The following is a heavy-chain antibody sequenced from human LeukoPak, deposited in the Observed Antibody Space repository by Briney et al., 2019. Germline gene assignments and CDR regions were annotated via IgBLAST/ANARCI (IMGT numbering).Heavy chain of an antibody. CDR1: GFTVSSNY. CDR2: IYPGGGT. CDR3: ARGGRDSSNYYYVDC. D-gene: IGHD3-22*01. V-gene: IGHV3-53*01. Sequence: GGSLRLSCAASGFTVSSNYMSWVRQAPGKGLEWVSVIYPGGGTNYADSVKGRFAISRDNPKNTLYLQMNSLRAEDTAVYYCARGGRDSSNYYYVDCWGQGTLVTVSS. J-gene: IGHJ4*02.